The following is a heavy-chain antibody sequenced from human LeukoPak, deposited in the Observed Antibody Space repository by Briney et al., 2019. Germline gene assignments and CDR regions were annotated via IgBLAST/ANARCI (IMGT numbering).Heavy chain of an antibody. CDR3: AKGGSYSP. V-gene: IGHV3-9*01. CDR2: ISWNSDKV. D-gene: IGHD1-26*01. Sequence: GGSLRLSCAASGFTFGDYAMHWVRQAPGKGLEWVSGISWNSDKVGYADSVKGRLTISRDNARNYLFLQMSSLRAEDTAFYYCAKGGSYSPWGQGTLVTVSS. J-gene: IGHJ5*02. CDR1: GFTFGDYA.